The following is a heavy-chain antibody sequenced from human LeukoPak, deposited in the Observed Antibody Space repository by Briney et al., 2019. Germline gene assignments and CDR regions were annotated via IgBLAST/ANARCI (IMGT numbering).Heavy chain of an antibody. CDR3: ARSLQIIAAGYNWFDP. J-gene: IGHJ5*02. D-gene: IGHD6-13*01. CDR2: INHSGST. V-gene: IGHV4-34*01. Sequence: SETLSLTCAVYGGSFSGYYWSWIRQPPGKGLEWIGEINHSGSTNYNPSLKSRVTISVDTSKNQFSLKLSSVTAADTAVYYCARSLQIIAAGYNWFDPWGQGTPVTVSS. CDR1: GGSFSGYY.